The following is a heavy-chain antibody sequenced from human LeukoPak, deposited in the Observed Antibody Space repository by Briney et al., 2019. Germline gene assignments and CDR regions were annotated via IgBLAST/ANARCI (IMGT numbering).Heavy chain of an antibody. J-gene: IGHJ4*02. D-gene: IGHD3-22*01. CDR2: IQYDASNK. CDR1: GFTFGSYG. V-gene: IGHV3-30*02. CDR3: AKDPTHYRVWDYYETIGLSY. Sequence: GGSLRLSCAASGFTFGSYGLHWVRQAPGKGLEWVAFIQYDASNKWYADSVKGRFTISKDNSKSTVYLHMNSLRAEDTAVYYCAKDPTHYRVWDYYETIGLSYWGQGTLVTVSS.